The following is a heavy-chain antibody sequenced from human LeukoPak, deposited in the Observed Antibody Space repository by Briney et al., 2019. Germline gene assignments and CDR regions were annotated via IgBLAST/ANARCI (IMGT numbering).Heavy chain of an antibody. J-gene: IGHJ4*02. CDR1: GYTFKNYG. D-gene: IGHD6-13*01. Sequence: ASVKVSCKASGYTFKNYGISWVRQAPGQGLEWMGWISAYNGNTSYAQKLQGRVTMTTDTSTSTAYMELRSLRSGDTAVYYCARDGGSSWLYSTAFDYWGQGTLVTVSS. V-gene: IGHV1-18*01. CDR2: ISAYNGNT. CDR3: ARDGGSSWLYSTAFDY.